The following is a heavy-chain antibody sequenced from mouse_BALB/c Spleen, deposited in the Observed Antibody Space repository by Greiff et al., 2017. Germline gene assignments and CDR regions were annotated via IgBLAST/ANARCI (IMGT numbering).Heavy chain of an antibody. CDR3: ARGGYYYGSSYGGFFDY. CDR1: GFTFSSYA. V-gene: IGHV5-6-5*01. D-gene: IGHD1-1*01. Sequence: EVKLMESGGGLVKPGGSLKLSCAASGFTFSSYAMSWVRQTPEKRLEWVASISSGGSTYYPDSVKGRFTISRDNARNILYLQMSSLRSEDTAMYYCARGGYYYGSSYGGFFDYWGQGTTLTVSS. J-gene: IGHJ2*01. CDR2: ISSGGST.